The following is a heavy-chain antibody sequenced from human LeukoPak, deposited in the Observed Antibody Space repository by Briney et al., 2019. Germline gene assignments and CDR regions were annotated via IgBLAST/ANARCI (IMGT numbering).Heavy chain of an antibody. CDR3: AKEARSDMDV. Sequence: GGSLRLSCAASGFSFNTYAIHWVRQAPGKGLEGVAFIRYDGSNKYYADSVKGRFTISRDNSKNTRYLQMNSLRAEDTAVYYCAKEARSDMDVWGKGTTVTVSS. CDR2: IRYDGSNK. J-gene: IGHJ6*03. CDR1: GFSFNTYA. V-gene: IGHV3-30*02.